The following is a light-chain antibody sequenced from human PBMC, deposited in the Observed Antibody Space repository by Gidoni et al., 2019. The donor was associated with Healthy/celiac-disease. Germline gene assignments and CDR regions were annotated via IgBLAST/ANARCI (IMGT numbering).Light chain of an antibody. CDR3: CSYAGSWV. J-gene: IGLJ3*02. V-gene: IGLV2-23*02. CDR1: SSYVGSYNL. CDR2: EVS. Sequence: QSALTQPASVSGSPGQSITISCPGTSSYVGSYNLVPCYQQHPGKAPKLMIYEVSKRPSGVSNRFSGSKSGNTASLTISGLQAEDEADYYCCSYAGSWVFGGGTKLTVL.